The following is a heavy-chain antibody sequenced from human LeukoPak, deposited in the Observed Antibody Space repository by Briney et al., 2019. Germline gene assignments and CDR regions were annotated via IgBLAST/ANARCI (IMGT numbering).Heavy chain of an antibody. CDR3: ARAIAAAGLAPFDY. CDR2: ISSSGSTI. Sequence: GGSLRLSCAASGFSFSESCMSWIRQTPGKGLEWVSYISSSGSTIYYADSVKGRFTISRDNAKNSLYLQMNSLRAEDTAVYYCARAIAAAGLAPFDYWGQGTLVTVSS. D-gene: IGHD6-13*01. CDR1: GFSFSESC. J-gene: IGHJ4*02. V-gene: IGHV3-11*01.